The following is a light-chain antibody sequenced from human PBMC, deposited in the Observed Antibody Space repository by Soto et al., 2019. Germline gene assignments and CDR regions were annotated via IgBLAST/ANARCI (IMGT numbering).Light chain of an antibody. CDR3: KSYAGSNTYV. J-gene: IGLJ1*01. CDR2: DDN. CDR1: SSNIGRNY. V-gene: IGLV1-47*02. Sequence: QSVLTQPPSASGTPGQRVTISCSGSSSNIGRNYVYWYQQLPGTAPKLLVFDDNQRPSGVPDRFSDSKSGTSASLTISGLRSEDEADYFCKSYAGSNTYVFGSGTKLTVL.